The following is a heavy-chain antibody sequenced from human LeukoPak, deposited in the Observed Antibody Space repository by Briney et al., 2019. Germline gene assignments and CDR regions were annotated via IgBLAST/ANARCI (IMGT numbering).Heavy chain of an antibody. CDR2: VNHSGTA. D-gene: IGHD1-26*01. CDR3: ASLNPFSGRRNAFDI. Sequence: SETLSLTCAVHGGSFSGYYWSWIRQPPGQGLEWIGEVNHSGTARYNPSLESRVTISVDTSKSQSSLNVYFVTAADTAVYYSASLNPFSGRRNAFDIWGQGAMVTVSS. J-gene: IGHJ3*02. CDR1: GGSFSGYY. V-gene: IGHV4-34*01.